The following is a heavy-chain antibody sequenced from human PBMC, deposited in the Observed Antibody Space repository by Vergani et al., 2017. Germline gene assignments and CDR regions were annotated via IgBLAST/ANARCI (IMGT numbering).Heavy chain of an antibody. J-gene: IGHJ3*02. Sequence: QVQLVQSGAEVKKPGSSVKVSCKAFGGTFSSYAISWVRPAPGQGLEWRGGIIPIFGTATYAQKFQGRVTIAADESTSTAYMELSILRSEDTALYYCAGDRIGATITDAFDIWGQGTMVTVSS. CDR1: GGTFSSYA. CDR3: AGDRIGATITDAFDI. V-gene: IGHV1-69*13. D-gene: IGHD5-12*01. CDR2: IIPIFGTA.